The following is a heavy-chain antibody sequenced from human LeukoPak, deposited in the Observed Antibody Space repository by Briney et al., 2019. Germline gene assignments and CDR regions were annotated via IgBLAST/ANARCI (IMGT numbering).Heavy chain of an antibody. CDR1: GGTFSSYA. Sequence: ASVKVSCKASGGTFSSYAISWVRQAPGQGLEWMGGIIPIFGTANYAQKFRGRVTITADESTSTAYMELSSLRSEDTAVYYCARDRSGSYYSYFDYWGQGTLVTVSS. CDR3: ARDRSGSYYSYFDY. J-gene: IGHJ4*02. D-gene: IGHD1-26*01. V-gene: IGHV1-69*13. CDR2: IIPIFGTA.